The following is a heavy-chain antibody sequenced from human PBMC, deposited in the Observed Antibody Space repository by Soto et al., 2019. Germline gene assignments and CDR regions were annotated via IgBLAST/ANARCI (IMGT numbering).Heavy chain of an antibody. CDR2: IYWDDDK. V-gene: IGHV2-5*02. Sequence: QITLKESGPTLVKPPQTLTLTCTFSGFSLSTSGVGVGWIRQPPGKALEWLALIYWDDDKRYSPSLKSRLTITKDTSKNPLVLTMTNMDPVDTATYYCAHRISNYDYIWGSYRTPPYCDYWGQGTLVTVSS. CDR3: AHRISNYDYIWGSYRTPPYCDY. D-gene: IGHD3-16*02. J-gene: IGHJ4*02. CDR1: GFSLSTSGVG.